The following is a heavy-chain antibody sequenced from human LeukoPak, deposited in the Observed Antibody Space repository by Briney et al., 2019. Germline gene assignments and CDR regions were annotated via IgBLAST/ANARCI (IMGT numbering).Heavy chain of an antibody. D-gene: IGHD1-26*01. V-gene: IGHV3-30*18. CDR2: ISDDGGNK. Sequence: PGRSLRLSCAASGFTFSSYGMHWVRQAPGKGLEWVAVISDDGGNKNYADSVKGRITISRDISKNTVYLQMNSLRAEDTAVYYCAKGPVSGSGFPFDYWGQGTLVTVSS. J-gene: IGHJ4*02. CDR1: GFTFSSYG. CDR3: AKGPVSGSGFPFDY.